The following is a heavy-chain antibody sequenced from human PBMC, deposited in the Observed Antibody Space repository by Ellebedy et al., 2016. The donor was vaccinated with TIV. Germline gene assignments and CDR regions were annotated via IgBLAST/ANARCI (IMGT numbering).Heavy chain of an antibody. D-gene: IGHD3-16*01. J-gene: IGHJ5*02. CDR3: ARSISYAGWFDP. Sequence: AASVKVSCKASGYTFTDYFFHWVRQAPGQGLEWMGWINPDSGGTNFAQKFQGRVTVTRDTSTSTAYLELTRLRSDDTAVYFCARSISYAGWFDPWGQGTLVSVSS. CDR2: INPDSGGT. V-gene: IGHV1-2*02. CDR1: GYTFTDYF.